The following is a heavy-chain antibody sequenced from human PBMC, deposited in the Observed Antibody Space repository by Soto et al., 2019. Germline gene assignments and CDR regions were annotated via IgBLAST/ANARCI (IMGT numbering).Heavy chain of an antibody. V-gene: IGHV4-59*08. CDR2: IYYSGST. D-gene: IGHD6-13*01. Sequence: PSETLSLTCTVSGGSISSYYWSWIRQPPGKGLEWIGYIYYSGSTNYNPSLKSRVTISVDTSKNQFSVNLRSVTAADTAIYYCARHVGSNWFWAFDIWGQGTMVTVSS. CDR1: GGSISSYY. CDR3: ARHVGSNWFWAFDI. J-gene: IGHJ3*02.